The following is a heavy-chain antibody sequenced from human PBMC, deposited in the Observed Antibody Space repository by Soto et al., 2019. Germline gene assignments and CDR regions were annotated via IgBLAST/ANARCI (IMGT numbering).Heavy chain of an antibody. Sequence: GGSLRLSCSASGFTFSSYGLHWVRQAPGKGLEYVSTISSNGGSSFYADSVKGRFTISRDNSKNTLYLQMSSLRAEDTAVYYCVKDLGYNSGWTNTMFDYWGQGTLVTVSS. V-gene: IGHV3-64D*06. J-gene: IGHJ4*02. D-gene: IGHD6-19*01. CDR2: ISSNGGSS. CDR1: GFTFSSYG. CDR3: VKDLGYNSGWTNTMFDY.